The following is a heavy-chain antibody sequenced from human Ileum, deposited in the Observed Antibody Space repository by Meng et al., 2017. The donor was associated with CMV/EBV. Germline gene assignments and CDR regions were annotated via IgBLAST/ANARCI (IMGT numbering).Heavy chain of an antibody. D-gene: IGHD4-17*01. V-gene: IGHV1-69*02. CDR3: ARSHDYGDYLLPPFDY. CDR2: IIPILGIA. J-gene: IGHJ4*02. CDR1: GGTFSSYT. Sequence: SVKVSCKASGGTFSSYTISWVRQAPGQGLEWMGRIIPILGIANYAQKFQGRVTITADKSTSTAYMELSSLRSEDTAVYYCARSHDYGDYLLPPFDYWGQGTLVTVS.